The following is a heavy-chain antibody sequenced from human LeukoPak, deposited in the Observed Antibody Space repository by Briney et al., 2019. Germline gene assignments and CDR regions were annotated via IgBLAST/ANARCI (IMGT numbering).Heavy chain of an antibody. J-gene: IGHJ4*02. CDR3: ARGYLHYYYDSSGYYNY. D-gene: IGHD3-22*01. Sequence: SETLSLTCAVYGGSFSGYYWSWIRQPPGKGLEWIGEINHSGSTNYNPSLKSRVTISVDTSKNQFSLKLSSVTAADTAVYYRARGYLHYYYDSSGYYNYWGQGTLVTVSS. V-gene: IGHV4-34*01. CDR2: INHSGST. CDR1: GGSFSGYY.